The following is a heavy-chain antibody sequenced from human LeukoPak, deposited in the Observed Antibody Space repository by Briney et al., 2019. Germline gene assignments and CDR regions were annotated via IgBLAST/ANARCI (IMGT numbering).Heavy chain of an antibody. CDR1: GYXFTNYY. CDR2: INPSGGST. J-gene: IGHJ4*02. Sequence: ASVKVSCKASGYXFTNYYIHWVRQAPGQGREWMGIINPSGGSTSYAQKFQGRVTMTWDTSTSTVYMELSSLTSEDTAVFYCAREGPSTYHFDYWGQGTLVTVSS. V-gene: IGHV1-46*01. CDR3: AREGPSTYHFDY.